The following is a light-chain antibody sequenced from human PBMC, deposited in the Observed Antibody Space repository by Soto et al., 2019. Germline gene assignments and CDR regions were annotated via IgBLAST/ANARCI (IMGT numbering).Light chain of an antibody. CDR2: GAS. CDR1: QGISNN. V-gene: IGKV1-9*01. J-gene: IGKJ4*01. Sequence: DIQLTQSPSFLSASVGDRVTITCRASQGISNNLAWYQHNPGKPPKLLIYGASTLQSGVPSRFSGSGSGTEFTLTISSLQHEDFATYYCQQLNNYPRALTFGGGTKVEIK. CDR3: QQLNNYPRALT.